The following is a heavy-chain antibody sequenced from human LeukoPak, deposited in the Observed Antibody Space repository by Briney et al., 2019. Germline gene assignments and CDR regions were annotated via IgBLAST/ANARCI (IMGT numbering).Heavy chain of an antibody. CDR2: IYYSGST. D-gene: IGHD5-18*01. Sequence: SETLSLTCTVSGGYISSYSWSWIRQPPGKGLEWIGYIYYSGSTNYNPSLKSRVTISVDTSKNQFSLKLSSVTAADTAVYYCASGYSYGYQRKWGQGTLVTVSS. J-gene: IGHJ4*02. CDR3: ASGYSYGYQRK. CDR1: GGYISSYS. V-gene: IGHV4-59*01.